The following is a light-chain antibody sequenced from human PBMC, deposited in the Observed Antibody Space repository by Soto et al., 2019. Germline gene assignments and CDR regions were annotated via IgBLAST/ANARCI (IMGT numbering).Light chain of an antibody. CDR3: QQYNDWPRT. CDR2: GAS. J-gene: IGKJ1*01. V-gene: IGKV3-15*01. CDR1: QSVGSN. Sequence: EIVMTQSPATLSVSPGERVTLSCRARQSVGSNLAWYQQKPGQAPRLVNYGASTRATGIPARFSGSGSGTEFTLTISSLQSEDFTVYYCQQYNDWPRTFGQGTKVDI.